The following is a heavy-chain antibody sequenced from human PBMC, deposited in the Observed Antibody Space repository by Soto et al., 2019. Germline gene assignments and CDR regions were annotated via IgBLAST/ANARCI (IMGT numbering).Heavy chain of an antibody. CDR2: IKSKTDGGTT. CDR3: TTDRSIAAAVPLGY. D-gene: IGHD6-13*01. V-gene: IGHV3-15*07. Sequence: GGSLRLSCAASGFTFSNAWMNWVRQAPGKGLEWVGRIKSKTDGGTTDYAAPVKGRFTISRDDSKNTLYLQMNSLKTEDTAVYYCTTDRSIAAAVPLGYWGQGSLVTVSS. CDR1: GFTFSNAW. J-gene: IGHJ4*02.